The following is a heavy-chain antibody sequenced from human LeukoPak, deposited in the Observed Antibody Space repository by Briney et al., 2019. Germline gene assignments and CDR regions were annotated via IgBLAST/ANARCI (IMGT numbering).Heavy chain of an antibody. D-gene: IGHD6-19*01. CDR1: GCTFTGYY. CDR2: INPNSGGT. J-gene: IGHJ4*02. V-gene: IGHV1-2*02. CDR3: AVAVAGTFLFDY. Sequence: ASVKVSCKASGCTFTGYYMHWVRQAPGQGLEWMGWINPNSGGTNYAQKFQGRVTMTRDTSISTAYMELSRLRSDDTAVYYCAVAVAGTFLFDYWGQGTLVTVSS.